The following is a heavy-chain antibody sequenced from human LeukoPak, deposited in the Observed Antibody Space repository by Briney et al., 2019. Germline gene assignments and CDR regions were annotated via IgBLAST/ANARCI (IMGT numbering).Heavy chain of an antibody. CDR1: GVTLSSYG. Sequence: GGSLRLSCAASGVTLSSYGMHWVRQAPGKGLEWVAVISYDGSNKYYADSVKGRFTISRDNSKNTLYLQMNSLRAEDTAVYYCARAYYYCSGGSCYSRGFDYWGQGTLVTVSS. CDR2: ISYDGSNK. V-gene: IGHV3-30*03. D-gene: IGHD2-15*01. CDR3: ARAYYYCSGGSCYSRGFDY. J-gene: IGHJ4*02.